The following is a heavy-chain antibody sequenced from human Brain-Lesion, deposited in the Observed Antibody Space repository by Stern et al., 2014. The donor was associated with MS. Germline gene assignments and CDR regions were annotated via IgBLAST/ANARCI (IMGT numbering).Heavy chain of an antibody. Sequence: QVQLVESGAEVKKPGASVKVSCKVSGYTLNELSMHWVRQAPRKGLEWMGGFGTEDGETIYAQKFQGRVTMTEDTSTDTAYMELSGLRSEDTAVYYCATLSPGAGGNYYRHFDYWGQGTLVTVSS. V-gene: IGHV1-24*01. CDR1: GYTLNELS. CDR2: FGTEDGET. D-gene: IGHD1-26*01. CDR3: ATLSPGAGGNYYRHFDY. J-gene: IGHJ4*02.